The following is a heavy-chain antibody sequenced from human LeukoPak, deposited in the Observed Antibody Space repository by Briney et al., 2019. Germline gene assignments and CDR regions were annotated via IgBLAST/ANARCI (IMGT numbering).Heavy chain of an antibody. J-gene: IGHJ4*02. D-gene: IGHD6-13*01. CDR3: AKACIAAAGTTNYFDY. V-gene: IGHV3-9*01. Sequence: PGRSLRLSCAASGFTFDDYAMHWVRQAPGKGLEWVSGISWNSGSIGYADSVKGRFTISRDNAKNSLYLQMSSLRAEDTALYYCAKACIAAAGTTNYFDYWGQGTLVTVSS. CDR2: ISWNSGSI. CDR1: GFTFDDYA.